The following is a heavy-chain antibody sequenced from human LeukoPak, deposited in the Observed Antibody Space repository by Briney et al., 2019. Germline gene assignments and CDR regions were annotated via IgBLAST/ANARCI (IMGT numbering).Heavy chain of an antibody. CDR1: GFTFSSYG. V-gene: IGHV3-30*18. CDR3: EKEYSSGYLAVDY. Sequence: PGMSLRLSCAASGFTFSSYGMHWVRQAPGKGLEWVAVISYDGSNKYYADSVKGRFTISRDNSKNTLYLQMNSLRAEDTAVYYCEKEYSSGYLAVDYWGQGTLVTVSS. CDR2: ISYDGSNK. D-gene: IGHD3-22*01. J-gene: IGHJ4*02.